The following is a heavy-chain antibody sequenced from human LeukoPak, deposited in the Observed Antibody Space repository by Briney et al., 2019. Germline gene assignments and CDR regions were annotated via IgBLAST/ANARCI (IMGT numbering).Heavy chain of an antibody. D-gene: IGHD2-2*01. CDR3: ARDSPSSTSWGY. CDR1: GFTFSSYS. CDR2: ISSGSSYI. V-gene: IGHV3-21*01. J-gene: IGHJ4*02. Sequence: PGGSLRLSCVTSGFTFSSYSMNWVRQAPGKGLEWVSSISSGSSYIYYADSVKGRFTISRDNAKNSLYLQMNSLRAEDTAVYYCARDSPSSTSWGYWGQGTLVTVSS.